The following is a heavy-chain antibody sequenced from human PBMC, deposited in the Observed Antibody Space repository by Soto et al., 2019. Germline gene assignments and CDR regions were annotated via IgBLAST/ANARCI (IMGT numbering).Heavy chain of an antibody. CDR1: GSTLTNDN. V-gene: IGHV1-8*02. Sequence: QVQLVQSGAEVKKPGASVKFSCRPSGSTLTNDNINWVRKAVGKGLEWIGWMSPNSGNTGYAQKFQGRVTLTRDTSISTAYMELSSLRSEDTAVYYCARGMSDGFGEVSWGQGTLVTVSS. J-gene: IGHJ5*02. CDR2: MSPNSGNT. CDR3: ARGMSDGFGEVS. D-gene: IGHD3-10*01.